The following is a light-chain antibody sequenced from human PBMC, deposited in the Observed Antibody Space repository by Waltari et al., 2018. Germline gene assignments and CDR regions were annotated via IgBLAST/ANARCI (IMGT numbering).Light chain of an antibody. CDR2: SNN. Sequence: QAVLTQQPSASGTPGQRVTISCSGSSSTSGSNTVNWYQQLPGTAPKLRIYSNNQRPSGLPDRFSGSKSGTSASLAISGLQSEDEADYYCAAWDDSLTGWVFGGGTKLTVL. CDR3: AAWDDSLTGWV. CDR1: SSTSGSNT. J-gene: IGLJ3*02. V-gene: IGLV1-44*01.